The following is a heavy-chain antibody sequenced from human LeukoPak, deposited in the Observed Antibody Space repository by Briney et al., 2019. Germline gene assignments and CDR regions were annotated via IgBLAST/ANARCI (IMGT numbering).Heavy chain of an antibody. D-gene: IGHD3-22*01. J-gene: IGHJ5*02. CDR3: ARKDDYYDRSGYYTWFDP. V-gene: IGHV4-59*01. CDR2: IYYSGST. CDR1: GGSFSGYY. Sequence: SETLSLTCAVYGGSFSGYYWSWIRQPPGKRLEWIGYIYYSGSTNYNPSLKSRVTISVYTSKNQFSLKLSSVTAADTAVYYCARKDDYYDRSGYYTWFDPWGQGTLVTVSS.